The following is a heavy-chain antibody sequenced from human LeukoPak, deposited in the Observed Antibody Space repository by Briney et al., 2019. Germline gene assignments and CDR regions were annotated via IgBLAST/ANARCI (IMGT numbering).Heavy chain of an antibody. J-gene: IGHJ4*02. Sequence: SETLSLTCTVSGVSISSHYWNWIRQTPGKGLEWIGYIHYRGTTNYNRSLKSRVTISADTSKHHFSLTLNSVTAADTAVYYCSRGGQGLSDNWGQGILVTVSS. CDR1: GVSISSHY. CDR3: SRGGQGLSDN. V-gene: IGHV4-59*11. CDR2: IHYRGTT. D-gene: IGHD3-10*01.